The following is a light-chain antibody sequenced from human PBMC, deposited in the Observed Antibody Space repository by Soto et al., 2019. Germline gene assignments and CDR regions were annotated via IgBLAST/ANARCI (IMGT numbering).Light chain of an antibody. CDR1: QSVGSN. CDR3: QQRSNWPQT. V-gene: IGKV3-15*01. Sequence: DIVMTQSPATLSVSPGGRATLSCRASQSVGSNVAWYQQKPGQPPRLLIYGASTRAAGVPARFSGSGYGRQFSLTISSLQSEDFAIYYCQQRSNWPQTFGQGTKVDIK. CDR2: GAS. J-gene: IGKJ1*01.